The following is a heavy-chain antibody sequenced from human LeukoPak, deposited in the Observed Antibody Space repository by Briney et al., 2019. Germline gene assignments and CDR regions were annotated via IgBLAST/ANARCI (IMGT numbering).Heavy chain of an antibody. CDR1: GGSFSGYY. CDR3: ARHRYYYDSSGYYYQP. J-gene: IGHJ5*02. D-gene: IGHD3-22*01. V-gene: IGHV4-34*01. Sequence: NPSETLSLTCAVYGGSFSGYYWSWIRQPPGKGLEWIGEINHSGSTNYNPSLKSRVTISVDTSKNQFSLKLNSVTAADTAVYYCARHRYYYDSSGYYYQPWGQGTLVTVSS. CDR2: INHSGST.